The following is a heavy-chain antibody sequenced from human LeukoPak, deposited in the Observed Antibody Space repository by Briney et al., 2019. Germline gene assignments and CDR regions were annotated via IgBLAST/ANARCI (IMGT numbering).Heavy chain of an antibody. Sequence: GGSLRLSCAASGFTFSNYEMNWVRRAPGKGLEWVSYISSSGNTIYYGDSVKGRFTISRDNAKNSLYLQMNSLTAEDTALYYCAKDVVSRYYYGSGTYYSPDYWGQGTLVTVSS. CDR2: ISSSGNTI. J-gene: IGHJ4*02. CDR1: GFTFSNYE. D-gene: IGHD3-10*01. V-gene: IGHV3-48*03. CDR3: AKDVVSRYYYGSGTYYSPDY.